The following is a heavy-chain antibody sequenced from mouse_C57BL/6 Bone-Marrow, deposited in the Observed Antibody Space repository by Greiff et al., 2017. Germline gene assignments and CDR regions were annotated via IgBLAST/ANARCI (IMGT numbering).Heavy chain of an antibody. CDR3: TCNYYWYFDV. Sequence: VQLQQSGAELVRPGASVKLSCTASGFNIKDDYMHWGKQRPEQGLEWIGWIDPENGDTEYASKFQGKATITADTSSNTAYLQLSSLTSEDTAVYYCTCNYYWYFDVWGTGTTVTVSS. CDR2: IDPENGDT. V-gene: IGHV14-4*01. CDR1: GFNIKDDY. D-gene: IGHD2-1*01. J-gene: IGHJ1*03.